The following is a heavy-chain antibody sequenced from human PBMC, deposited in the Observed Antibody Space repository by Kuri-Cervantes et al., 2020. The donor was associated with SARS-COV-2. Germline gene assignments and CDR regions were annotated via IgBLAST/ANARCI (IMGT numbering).Heavy chain of an antibody. CDR3: AGGREEYSSSPDYYYYYMDV. Sequence: SVKVSCKASGGTFSSYAISWLRQAPGQGLEWMGGIIPIFGTANYAQKFQGRVTITTDESTSTAYMELSSLRSEDTAVYYCAGGREEYSSSPDYYYYYMDVWGKGTTVTVSS. D-gene: IGHD6-6*01. CDR2: IIPIFGTA. CDR1: GGTFSSYA. J-gene: IGHJ6*03. V-gene: IGHV1-69*05.